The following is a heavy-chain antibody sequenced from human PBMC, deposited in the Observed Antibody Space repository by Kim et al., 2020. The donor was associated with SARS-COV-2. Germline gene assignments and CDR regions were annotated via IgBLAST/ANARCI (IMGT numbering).Heavy chain of an antibody. CDR1: GGTFSSYA. CDR3: ARDFNYYDSSGYGEYFQH. D-gene: IGHD3-22*01. CDR2: IIPIFGTA. Sequence: SVKVSCKASGGTFSSYAISWVRQAPGQGLEWMGGIIPIFGTANYAQKFQGRVTITADESTSTAYMELSSLRSEDTAAYYCARDFNYYDSSGYGEYFQHWGQGTLVTVSS. V-gene: IGHV1-69*13. J-gene: IGHJ1*01.